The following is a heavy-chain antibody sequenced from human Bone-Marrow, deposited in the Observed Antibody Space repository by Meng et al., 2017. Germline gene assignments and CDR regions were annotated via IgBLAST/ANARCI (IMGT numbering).Heavy chain of an antibody. Sequence: QVQLQPWGAGLLKPSATLPLTCAVYGGSFSGYYWSWIRQPPGKGLEWIGEINHSGSTNYNPSLKSRVTISVDTSKNQFSLKLSSVTAADTAVYYCARGTRPLLFQHWGQGTLVTVSS. CDR2: INHSGST. D-gene: IGHD1-1*01. V-gene: IGHV4-34*01. CDR3: ARGTRPLLFQH. CDR1: GGSFSGYY. J-gene: IGHJ1*01.